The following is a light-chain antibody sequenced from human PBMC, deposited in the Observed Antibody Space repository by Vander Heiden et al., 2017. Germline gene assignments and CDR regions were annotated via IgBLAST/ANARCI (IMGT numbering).Light chain of an antibody. CDR2: KAS. Sequence: DIQMTQSPSTLSASVGDRVTITCRASQSINSWLAWYQQKPGKAPNILIYKASSLQSGVPSRFSGSGSGTEFTLTISSLQPEDFATYYCHHYENYPRTFGGGTKVEIK. CDR1: QSINSW. V-gene: IGKV1-5*03. J-gene: IGKJ4*01. CDR3: HHYENYPRT.